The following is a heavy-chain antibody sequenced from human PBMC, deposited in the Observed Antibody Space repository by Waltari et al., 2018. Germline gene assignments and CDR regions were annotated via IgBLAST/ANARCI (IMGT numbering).Heavy chain of an antibody. D-gene: IGHD2-21*02. CDR2: IYSTGST. V-gene: IGHV4-59*01. CDR3: ARGGGGDWEWFDP. J-gene: IGHJ5*02. CDR1: GGSSSGFY. Sequence: QVQLQESGPSLLKPSETLSLICTVSGGSSSGFYWSWVRQPPGKGLDWIGYIYSTGSTNFIPSLKIRVTMSVDTSKNQFSLKLSSVTAADTAFYYCARGGGGDWEWFDPWGQGTLVTVSS.